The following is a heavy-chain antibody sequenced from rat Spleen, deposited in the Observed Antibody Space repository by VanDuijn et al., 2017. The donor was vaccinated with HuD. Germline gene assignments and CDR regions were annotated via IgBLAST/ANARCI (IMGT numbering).Heavy chain of an antibody. D-gene: IGHD1-12*01. V-gene: IGHV2-30*01. CDR2: IWTGGST. CDR1: GFSLTSYN. CDR3: ARDSYAYVMDA. Sequence: QVQLKESGPGLVQPSQTLSLTCTVSGFSLTSYNVHWVRQPTGKGLEWMGGIWTGGSTDYNSALKSRLSISRDTSKSQVFLKMNSLQTEDIATYYCARDSYAYVMDAWGQGASVTVSS. J-gene: IGHJ4*01.